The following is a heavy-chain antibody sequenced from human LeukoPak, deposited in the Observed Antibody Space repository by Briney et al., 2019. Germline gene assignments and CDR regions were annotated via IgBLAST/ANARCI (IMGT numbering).Heavy chain of an antibody. D-gene: IGHD1-20*01. V-gene: IGHV3-23*01. Sequence: GGSLRLSCAASGFTFSSYSVSWVRQAPGKGLEWVSAISSSGGSTDYTDSVKGRFTISRDNSKNTLYLQMNSLRAEDTAVYYCAKKMSITAASQVDYWGQGTLVTVSS. CDR2: ISSSGGST. J-gene: IGHJ4*02. CDR3: AKKMSITAASQVDY. CDR1: GFTFSSYS.